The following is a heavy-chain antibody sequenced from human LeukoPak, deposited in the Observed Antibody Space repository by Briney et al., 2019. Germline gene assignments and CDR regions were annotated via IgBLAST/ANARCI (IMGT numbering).Heavy chain of an antibody. D-gene: IGHD3/OR15-3a*01. V-gene: IGHV4-59*08. CDR1: GGYINRYY. CDR3: ARHTDDLDSFQH. Sequence: SETLSLTCTLSGGYINRYYWSWLRQPPGKGLEWIGYIYYSGRTKYNPSLKSRVTISVDTSKNQFSLKLSSVTAADTAVYYCARHTDDLDSFQHWGQGTLVTVSS. CDR2: IYYSGRT. J-gene: IGHJ1*01.